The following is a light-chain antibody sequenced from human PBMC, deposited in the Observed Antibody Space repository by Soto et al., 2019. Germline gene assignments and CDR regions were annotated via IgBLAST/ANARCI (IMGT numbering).Light chain of an antibody. CDR1: QSVLYSSNNKNY. V-gene: IGKV4-1*01. Sequence: DIVMTQSPDSLAVSLGERATINCKSSQSVLYSSNNKNYLAWYQQKPGQPPKLLIYWASTRESGVPDRFSGSGSGTDFTLTISSLQAEDVAVYYCQQYYSNPRTFGKGTKLEIK. J-gene: IGKJ2*01. CDR3: QQYYSNPRT. CDR2: WAS.